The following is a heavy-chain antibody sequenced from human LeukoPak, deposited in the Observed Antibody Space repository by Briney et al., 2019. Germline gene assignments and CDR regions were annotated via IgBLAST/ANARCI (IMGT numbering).Heavy chain of an antibody. V-gene: IGHV3-48*03. J-gene: IGHJ4*02. CDR3: ASYRYCSGGSCYGDY. D-gene: IGHD2-15*01. CDR2: ISISDSTI. Sequence: GGSLRLSCAASGFTFSSYEMNWVRQAPGAGLEWVSYISISDSTIYYVDSVKGRFTISRDNAKNSLYLQMNSLRAEDTAVYYCASYRYCSGGSCYGDYWGQGTLVTVSS. CDR1: GFTFSSYE.